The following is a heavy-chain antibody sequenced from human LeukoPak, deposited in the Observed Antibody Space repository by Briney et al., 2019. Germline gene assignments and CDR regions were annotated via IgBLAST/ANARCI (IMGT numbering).Heavy chain of an antibody. CDR1: GYTFTGYY. V-gene: IGHV1-2*02. D-gene: IGHD5-12*01. CDR2: INPNSGGT. J-gene: IGHJ4*02. CDR3: ARVGVWYSGYGPIDH. Sequence: GASVKVSCKASGYTFTGYYMHWVRQAPGQGLEWMGWINPNSGGTNYAQKFQGRVTMTRDTSISTAYMELSRLRSDDTAVYYCARVGVWYSGYGPIDHWGQGTLVTVSS.